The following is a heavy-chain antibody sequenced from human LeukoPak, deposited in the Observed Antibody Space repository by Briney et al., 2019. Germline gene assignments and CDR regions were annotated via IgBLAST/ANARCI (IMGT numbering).Heavy chain of an antibody. D-gene: IGHD3-16*01. Sequence: PSETLSLTCAVYGGSFSGYYWSWIRQPPGKGLEWIGEINHSGSTNYNPSLNSRVTISVDTSKNQFSLKLTSVTAADTAVYYCAREDLGAETRVDYWGQGTPITVSS. J-gene: IGHJ4*02. CDR1: GGSFSGYY. CDR2: INHSGST. V-gene: IGHV4-34*01. CDR3: AREDLGAETRVDY.